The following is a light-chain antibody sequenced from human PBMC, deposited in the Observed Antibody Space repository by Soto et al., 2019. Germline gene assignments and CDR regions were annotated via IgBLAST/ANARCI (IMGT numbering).Light chain of an antibody. CDR2: EDD. CDR3: QAWDSSLRV. V-gene: IGLV3-1*01. Sequence: SYELTQSPSVSVSPGQTASITCSGDKLGDKFACWYQQKPGQSPMLVIYEDDKRPSGIPERFSGSNSGNTATLTISGTQAMDEADYYCQAWDSSLRVFGGGTKVTVL. CDR1: KLGDKF. J-gene: IGLJ3*02.